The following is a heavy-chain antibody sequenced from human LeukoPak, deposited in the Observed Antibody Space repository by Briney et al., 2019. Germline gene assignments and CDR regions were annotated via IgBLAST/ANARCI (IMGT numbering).Heavy chain of an antibody. CDR1: GDSISSYY. CDR2: IYYSGST. J-gene: IGHJ5*02. V-gene: IGHV4-59*01. D-gene: IGHD2-15*01. Sequence: SETLSLTCTVSGDSISSYYWSWIRQPPGKGLEWIGYIYYSGSTNYNPSLKSRVTISVDTSKNQFPLKLSSVTAADTAVYYCARARGCSGGSCSNWFDPWGQGTLVTVSS. CDR3: ARARGCSGGSCSNWFDP.